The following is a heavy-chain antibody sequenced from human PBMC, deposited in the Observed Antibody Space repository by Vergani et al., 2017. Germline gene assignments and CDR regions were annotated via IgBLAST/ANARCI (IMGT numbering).Heavy chain of an antibody. Sequence: QVQLVQSGAEVKKPGASVKVSCKASGYTFTGYYMHWVRQAPGQGLEWMGWINPNSGGINYAQKFQGRVTMTRDTSISTAYMELSRLRSDDTAVYYCAKDVAASGTVDYWGQGTLVTVSS. CDR1: GYTFTGYY. CDR2: INPNSGGI. CDR3: AKDVAASGTVDY. V-gene: IGHV1-2*02. J-gene: IGHJ4*02. D-gene: IGHD6-13*01.